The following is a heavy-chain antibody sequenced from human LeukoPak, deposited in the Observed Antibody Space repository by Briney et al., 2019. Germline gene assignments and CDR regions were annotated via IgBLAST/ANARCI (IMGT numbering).Heavy chain of an antibody. D-gene: IGHD1-26*01. CDR3: ARELELLGDSVDY. Sequence: ASVKVSCKASGYTFTGYYMHWVRQAPGQGLEWMGWINPNSGGTNYAQKFQGRVTMTRNTSISTAYMELSRLRSDDTAVYYCARELELLGDSVDYWGQGALVTVSS. CDR2: INPNSGGT. V-gene: IGHV1-2*02. J-gene: IGHJ4*02. CDR1: GYTFTGYY.